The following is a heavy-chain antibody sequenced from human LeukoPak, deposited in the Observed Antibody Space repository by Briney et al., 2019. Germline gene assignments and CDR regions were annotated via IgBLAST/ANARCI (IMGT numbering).Heavy chain of an antibody. J-gene: IGHJ3*02. Sequence: ASVKVSCKASGYTFTGYYMHWVRQAPGQGLEWMGWINPNSGGTNYAQKFQGRVTMTRDTSISTAYMELSRLRSDDTAVYYCARGDTYCSGGSCQKDAFDIWGQGTMVTVSS. V-gene: IGHV1-2*02. CDR2: INPNSGGT. D-gene: IGHD2-15*01. CDR1: GYTFTGYY. CDR3: ARGDTYCSGGSCQKDAFDI.